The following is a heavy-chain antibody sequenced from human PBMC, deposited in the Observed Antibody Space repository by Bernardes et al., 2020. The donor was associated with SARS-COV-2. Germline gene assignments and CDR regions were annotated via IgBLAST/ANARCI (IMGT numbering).Heavy chain of an antibody. CDR3: ARDMNYFDTTGGHDAFDV. D-gene: IGHD3-22*01. Sequence: SKTLSLTCSVSGDSFRSGGDYWSWIRQHPGKGLEWIGYIFSRGNTYYNPSLMNRVIISQDTSKNQFYLKVRSVTAADTAVYYCARDMNYFDTTGGHDAFDVWGPGTKVSVSS. J-gene: IGHJ3*01. V-gene: IGHV4-31*03. CDR1: GDSFRSGGDY. CDR2: IFSRGNT.